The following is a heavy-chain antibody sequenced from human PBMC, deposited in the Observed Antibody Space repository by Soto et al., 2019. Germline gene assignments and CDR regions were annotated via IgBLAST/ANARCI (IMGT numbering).Heavy chain of an antibody. Sequence: PGGSLRLSCAASGFTFSSYGMHWVRQAPSKGLEWVAVIWYDGSNKYYADSVKGRFTISRDNSKNTLYQQMNSLRAEDTAVYYCARGERAWGWHGMDVWGQGTTATVSS. CDR2: IWYDGSNK. CDR3: ARGERAWGWHGMDV. CDR1: GFTFSSYG. D-gene: IGHD1-1*01. J-gene: IGHJ6*02. V-gene: IGHV3-33*01.